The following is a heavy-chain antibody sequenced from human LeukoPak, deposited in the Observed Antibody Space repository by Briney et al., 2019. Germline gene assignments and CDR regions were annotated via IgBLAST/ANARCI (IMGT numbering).Heavy chain of an antibody. V-gene: IGHV1-69*05. D-gene: IGHD3-3*01. CDR2: IIPIFGTA. J-gene: IGHJ5*02. CDR1: GGTFSSYA. Sequence: GASVKVSCKASGGTFSSYAISWVRQAPGQGLEWMGGIIPIFGTANYAQKFQGRVTITTDESTSTAHMELGSLRSEDTAVYYCARAEVVTIFGVVIKYNWFDPWGQGTLVTVSS. CDR3: ARAEVVTIFGVVIKYNWFDP.